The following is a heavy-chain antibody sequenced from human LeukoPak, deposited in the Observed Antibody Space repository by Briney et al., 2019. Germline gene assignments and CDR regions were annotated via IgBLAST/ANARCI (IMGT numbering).Heavy chain of an antibody. CDR2: IYMNGAT. J-gene: IGHJ4*02. V-gene: IGHV3-53*05. CDR1: GFTVSANY. D-gene: IGHD5-12*01. Sequence: PGGSLRLSCAASGFTVSANYMSWVRQGPAQGLGWVSVIYMNGATYNADSVKGRFTISRDNSKNTVYLQMNSLRAEDTAVYYCAKGGRWLLGSLYFDYWGQGALVTVSS. CDR3: AKGGRWLLGSLYFDY.